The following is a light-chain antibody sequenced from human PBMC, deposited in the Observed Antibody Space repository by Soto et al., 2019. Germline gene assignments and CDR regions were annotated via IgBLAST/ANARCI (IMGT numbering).Light chain of an antibody. V-gene: IGKV4-1*01. CDR1: QSLSSNF. CDR3: QQYFSTPLT. Sequence: MTQSAYTLSASLGERATLSWRASQSLSSNFLAWHQQKPGQPPKVLIYWASTRESGVPDRFSGSGSGTDFNLTISSLQAEDVAVYYCQQYFSTPLTFGGGTKVDIK. CDR2: WAS. J-gene: IGKJ4*01.